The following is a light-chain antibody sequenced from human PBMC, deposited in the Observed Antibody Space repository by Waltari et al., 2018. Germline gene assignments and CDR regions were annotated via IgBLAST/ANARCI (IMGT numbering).Light chain of an antibody. Sequence: QSALTQPASVSGSPGQSITISCTGTSSDVGGYNYVSWYQQHPDKDPKLMIYDVNNRASGVSYRSTASKSGNTASRAIPWLQAEDDAYYYCNSYTSSSSLFGGGTKLTVL. CDR3: NSYTSSSSL. J-gene: IGLJ2*01. CDR2: DVN. CDR1: SSDVGGYNY. V-gene: IGLV2-14*03.